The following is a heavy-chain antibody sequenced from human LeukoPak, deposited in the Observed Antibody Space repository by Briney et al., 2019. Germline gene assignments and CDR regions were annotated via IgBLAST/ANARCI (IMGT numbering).Heavy chain of an antibody. CDR2: INPNNGGT. CDR1: GYTFTGYY. V-gene: IGHV1-2*02. Sequence: GASVKVSCKASGYTFTGYYMHWVRQAPGQGLEWMGWINPNNGGTNYAQKFQGRVTMTRDTSISTVYMELTRLRSDDTALYYCARDRGDGYCSGGSCYDNWFDPWGQGTLVTVSS. D-gene: IGHD2-15*01. CDR3: ARDRGDGYCSGGSCYDNWFDP. J-gene: IGHJ5*02.